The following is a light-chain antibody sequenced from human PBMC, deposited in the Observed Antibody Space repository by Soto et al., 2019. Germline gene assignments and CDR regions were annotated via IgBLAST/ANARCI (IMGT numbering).Light chain of an antibody. CDR3: SSYTGGNARVV. V-gene: IGLV2-14*01. Sequence: QSALTQSASVSGSPGQSITISCTGSDVGAYRYVSWYQQHPGKAPRLMIYDVSNRPSGVSDRFSGSKSGNTASLTISGLQSEDEAYFFCSSYTGGNARVVFGGGTKLTVL. CDR1: SDVGAYRY. CDR2: DVS. J-gene: IGLJ2*01.